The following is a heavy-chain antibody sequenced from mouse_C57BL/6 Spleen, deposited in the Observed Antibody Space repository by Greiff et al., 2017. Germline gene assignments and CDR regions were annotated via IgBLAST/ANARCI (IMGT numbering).Heavy chain of an antibody. J-gene: IGHJ3*01. Sequence: EVQLQQSVAELERPGASVKLSCTASGFNIKNTYMHWVKQRPEQGLEWIGRIDPANGNTKYAPKFQGKATITADTSSNTAYLQLSSLTSEDTAIYYCARSYYYGSSYDWFAYWGQGTLVTVSA. CDR3: ARSYYYGSSYDWFAY. D-gene: IGHD1-1*01. CDR1: GFNIKNTY. CDR2: IDPANGNT. V-gene: IGHV14-3*01.